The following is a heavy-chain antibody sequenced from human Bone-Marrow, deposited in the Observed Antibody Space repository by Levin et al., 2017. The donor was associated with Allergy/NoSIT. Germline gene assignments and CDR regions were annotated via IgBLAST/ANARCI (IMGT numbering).Heavy chain of an antibody. D-gene: IGHD4-23*01. CDR1: GFTFSDAW. V-gene: IGHV3-15*01. CDR3: TTEIRWSPVDHDH. Sequence: GESLKISCAGSGFTFSDAWMSWVRQAPGKGLEWVGRIKSKSDGGTTEDAAPVKGRFTISRDDSKNTLYLQMNSLKTEDTAVYYCTTEIRWSPVDHDHWGQGTLVTVST. J-gene: IGHJ4*02. CDR2: IKSKSDGGTT.